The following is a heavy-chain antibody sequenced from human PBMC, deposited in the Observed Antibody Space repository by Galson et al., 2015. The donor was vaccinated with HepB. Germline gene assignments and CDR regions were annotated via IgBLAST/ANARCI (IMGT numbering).Heavy chain of an antibody. CDR3: ARGSGYYDILTGYYSDFDY. Sequence: SVKVSCKASGYTFTSYGISGLRQAPGQGLEWMGWISAYNGNTNYAQKLQGRVTMTTDTSTSTAYMELRSLRSDDTAVYYCARGSGYYDILTGYYSDFDYWGQGTLVTVSS. D-gene: IGHD3-9*01. J-gene: IGHJ4*02. CDR2: ISAYNGNT. CDR1: GYTFTSYG. V-gene: IGHV1-18*04.